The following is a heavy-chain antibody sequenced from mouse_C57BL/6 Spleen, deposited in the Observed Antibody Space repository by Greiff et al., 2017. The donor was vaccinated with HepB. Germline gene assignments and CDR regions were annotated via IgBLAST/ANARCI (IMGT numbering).Heavy chain of an antibody. CDR1: GYTFTSYW. V-gene: IGHV1-64*01. J-gene: IGHJ2*01. CDR3: ANYYGSWFDY. D-gene: IGHD1-1*01. CDR2: IHPNSGST. Sequence: QVQLKQSGAELVKPGASVKLSCKASGYTFTSYWMHWVKQRPGQGLEWIGMIHPNSGSTNYNEKFKSKATLTVDKSSSTAYMQLSSLTSEDSAVYYCANYYGSWFDYWGQGTTLTVSS.